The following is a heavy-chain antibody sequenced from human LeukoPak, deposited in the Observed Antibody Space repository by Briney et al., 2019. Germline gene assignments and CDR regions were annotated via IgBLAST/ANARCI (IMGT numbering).Heavy chain of an antibody. CDR3: AKDISYYEGESGYFDY. V-gene: IGHV3-9*01. CDR1: GFTFDDYD. CDR2: ISWNSGSI. D-gene: IGHD3-22*01. Sequence: PGGSLRLSCAASGFTFDDYDMHWVRQAPGKGLEWVSGISWNSGSIGYADSVKGRFTISRDNAKNSLYLQMNSLRAEDTALYYCAKDISYYEGESGYFDYWGQGTLVTVSS. J-gene: IGHJ4*02.